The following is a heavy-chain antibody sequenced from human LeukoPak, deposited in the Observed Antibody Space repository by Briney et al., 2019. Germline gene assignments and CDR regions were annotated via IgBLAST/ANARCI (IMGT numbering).Heavy chain of an antibody. Sequence: ASVKVSCKTSGYTFTSYYMHWVRQAPGQGLEWMGIINPSGGSTSYAQKFQGRVTMTRDTSTNTVYMELSSLRSEDTAVYYCARVVLDRHSKLVEDYWGQGTLVTVSS. D-gene: IGHD6-6*01. CDR1: GYTFTSYY. V-gene: IGHV1-46*01. CDR3: ARVVLDRHSKLVEDY. CDR2: INPSGGST. J-gene: IGHJ4*02.